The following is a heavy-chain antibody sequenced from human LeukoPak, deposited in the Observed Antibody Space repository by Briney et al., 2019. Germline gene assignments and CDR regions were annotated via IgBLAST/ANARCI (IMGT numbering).Heavy chain of an antibody. J-gene: IGHJ4*02. CDR3: AKAPVTTCSGAYCYPFDY. Sequence: GGSLRLSCAASGFTLSSYAMSWVRQGPGRGLEWVSAISVSGNTYHADSVKGRFTISRDSYKTTLYLQMNSLRAEDAAVYYCAKAPVTTCSGAYCYPFDYWGQGTLVTVSS. V-gene: IGHV3-23*01. CDR1: GFTLSSYA. CDR2: ISVSGNT. D-gene: IGHD2-15*01.